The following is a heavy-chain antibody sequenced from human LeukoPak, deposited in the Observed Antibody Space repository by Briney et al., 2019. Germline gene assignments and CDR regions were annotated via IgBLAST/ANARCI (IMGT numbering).Heavy chain of an antibody. V-gene: IGHV3-23*01. Sequence: GGSLRLSCEASGFTFSSFAMTWVRQAPGKGLEWVSVISARGDDSFYADAVKGRFTMSRDNSKNTMYLQMNSLRAEDTAVYYCAREAPRLRLSEWERRLDVWGKGTTVTVSS. CDR2: ISARGDDS. J-gene: IGHJ6*04. CDR1: GFTFSSFA. CDR3: AREAPRLRLSEWERRLDV. D-gene: IGHD3-3*01.